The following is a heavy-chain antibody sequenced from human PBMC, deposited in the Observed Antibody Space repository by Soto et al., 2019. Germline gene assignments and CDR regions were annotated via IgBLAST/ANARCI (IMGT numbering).Heavy chain of an antibody. V-gene: IGHV1-3*05. CDR1: GYTCTSYA. CDR2: INAGNGNT. J-gene: IGHJ4*02. Sequence: QVQLVQSGAEEKKPGSSVKVSCKASGYTCTSYAMHWVRQATGQRLEWMGWINAGNGNTKYSQKFQGRVTITRDTDASTAYMELSSLRSEDTAVYYCARSIVVVTALDYWGQGTLVTVSS. CDR3: ARSIVVVTALDY. D-gene: IGHD2-21*02.